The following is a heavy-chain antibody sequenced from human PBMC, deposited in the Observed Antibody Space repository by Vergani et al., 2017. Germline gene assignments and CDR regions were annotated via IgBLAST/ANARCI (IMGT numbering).Heavy chain of an antibody. Sequence: QVQLVQSGAEVKKPGSSVKVSCKASGGTFSSYAISWVRQAPGQGLEWMGGIIPICGTANYAQKFQGRVTITADESTSTAYMELSSLRSEDTAVYYCARVAVAGALSKDYFDYWSQGTLVTVSS. V-gene: IGHV1-69*12. CDR3: ARVAVAGALSKDYFDY. CDR1: GGTFSSYA. J-gene: IGHJ4*02. CDR2: IIPICGTA. D-gene: IGHD6-19*01.